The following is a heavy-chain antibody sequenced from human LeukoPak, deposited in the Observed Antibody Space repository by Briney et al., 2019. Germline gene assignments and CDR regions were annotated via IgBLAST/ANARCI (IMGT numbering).Heavy chain of an antibody. CDR3: AREDQKQWPEPPDY. J-gene: IGHJ4*02. V-gene: IGHV3-21*01. Sequence: GGSLRLSFAASGFTFSSYSMNWVRQAPGKGLEWVSSIIISSIYIYYADSVKGRFTISRDNAKNSLYMQMNSVRAKDTAVYHCAREDQKQWPEPPDYWGQGTLVTVSS. CDR1: GFTFSSYS. CDR2: IIISSIYI. D-gene: IGHD6-19*01.